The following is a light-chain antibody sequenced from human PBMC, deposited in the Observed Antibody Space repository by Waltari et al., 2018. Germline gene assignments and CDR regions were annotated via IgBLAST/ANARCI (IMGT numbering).Light chain of an antibody. Sequence: DIQMPQSPSSRSASVGDRGTITCRASQSISTRLNWYQQKPGKAPKVLIYDASTLQSGVPSRFSGSASGTDFTLTISSLQPEDSASYFCQQSSRLPYTFGQGTKLEMK. CDR3: QQSSRLPYT. CDR1: QSISTR. V-gene: IGKV1-39*01. CDR2: DAS. J-gene: IGKJ2*01.